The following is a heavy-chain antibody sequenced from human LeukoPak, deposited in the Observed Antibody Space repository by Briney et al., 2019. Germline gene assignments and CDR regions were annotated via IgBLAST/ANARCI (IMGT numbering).Heavy chain of an antibody. V-gene: IGHV4-59*01. Sequence: SETLSLTCAVYGGSFSGYYWSWIRQPPGKGLEWIGYIYYSGSTNYNPSLKSRVTISVDTSKNQFSLKLSSVTAADTAVYYCARSGRLRPIDYWGQGTLVTVSS. CDR3: ARSGRLRPIDY. CDR2: IYYSGST. CDR1: GGSFSGYY. J-gene: IGHJ4*02. D-gene: IGHD5-12*01.